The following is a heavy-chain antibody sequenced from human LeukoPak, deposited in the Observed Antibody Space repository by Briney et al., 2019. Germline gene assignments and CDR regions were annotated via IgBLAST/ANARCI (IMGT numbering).Heavy chain of an antibody. CDR1: GFTFSSYA. Sequence: EGSLRLSCAASGFTFSSYAMSWVRQAPGKGLEWVSAISGSGGSTYYADSAKGRFTISRDNSKNTLYLQMNSLRAEDTAVYYCAKQGSRLLPYFDYWGQGTLVTVSS. D-gene: IGHD6-13*01. J-gene: IGHJ4*02. CDR3: AKQGSRLLPYFDY. V-gene: IGHV3-23*01. CDR2: ISGSGGST.